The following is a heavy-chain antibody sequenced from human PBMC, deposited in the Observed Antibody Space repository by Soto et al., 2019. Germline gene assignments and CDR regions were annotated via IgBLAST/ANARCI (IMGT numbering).Heavy chain of an antibody. CDR1: GGSISSRSYY. D-gene: IGHD4-4*01. CDR3: ARPASGYSNYNWFDP. J-gene: IGHJ5*02. V-gene: IGHV4-39*01. Sequence: SETLSLTCTVSGGSISSRSYYWGWIRQPPNKGLEWMGNIHYSGSTDYNPSLKNRVTISVDTSKNQFSLNLSSVTAADTAVYYCARPASGYSNYNWFDPWGQGTLVTVSS. CDR2: IHYSGST.